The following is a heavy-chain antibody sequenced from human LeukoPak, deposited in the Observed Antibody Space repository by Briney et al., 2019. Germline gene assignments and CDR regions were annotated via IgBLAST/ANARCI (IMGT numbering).Heavy chain of an antibody. V-gene: IGHV3-30*04. D-gene: IGHD1-26*01. CDR1: GFSFSSYS. CDR3: AKERPVGATPFDY. CDR2: IGSDAITK. Sequence: GGSLRLSCTASGFSFSSYSMHWVRQAPVKGREWVAVIGSDAITKYYADFVKGRFTISRDKSKDTLYLQMNSLRAEDTAIYYCAKERPVGATPFDYWGQGSLVTVSA. J-gene: IGHJ4*02.